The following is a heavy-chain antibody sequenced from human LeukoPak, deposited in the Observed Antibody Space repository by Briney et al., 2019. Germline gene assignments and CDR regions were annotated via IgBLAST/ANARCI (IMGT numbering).Heavy chain of an antibody. CDR3: ARNGITIFGVVPYWYFDL. J-gene: IGHJ2*01. Sequence: SETLSLTCTVSGYSISSGYYWGWIRQPPGKGLEWIGSIYHSGSTYYNPSLKSRVTISVDTSKNQFSLKLSSVTAADTAVYYCARNGITIFGVVPYWYFDLWGRGTLVTVSS. V-gene: IGHV4-38-2*02. CDR1: GYSISSGYY. CDR2: IYHSGST. D-gene: IGHD3-3*01.